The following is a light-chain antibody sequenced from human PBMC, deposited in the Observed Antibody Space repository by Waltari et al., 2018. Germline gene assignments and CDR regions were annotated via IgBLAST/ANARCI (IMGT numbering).Light chain of an antibody. J-gene: IGLJ2*01. CDR2: RDS. CDR1: NSTIGFNS. CDR3: ASWDQSLRGVV. V-gene: IGLV1-47*01. Sequence: QSVLSQPPSASASPGQGATIACSRSNSTIGFNSVVWYQDLPGTTHKLVIFRDSQRPSGVPSRFSVSKSGTSACLASSGLRCEYAADYYCASWDQSLRGVVFGGGTKLTVL.